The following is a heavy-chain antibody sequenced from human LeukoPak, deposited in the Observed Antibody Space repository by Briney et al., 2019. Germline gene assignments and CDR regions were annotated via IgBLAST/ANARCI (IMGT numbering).Heavy chain of an antibody. J-gene: IGHJ4*02. CDR1: GYFISTGYY. Sequence: PSETLSLTCAVSGYFISTGYYWGWIRQPPGKGLEWMGSLYHSGITYYNPSLKSRVTISVDTSKNRFSLKLSSVTAADTAVYYCARDTYCTNGVCYLDYWGQGTLVTVSS. CDR3: ARDTYCTNGVCYLDY. V-gene: IGHV4-38-2*02. CDR2: LYHSGIT. D-gene: IGHD2-8*01.